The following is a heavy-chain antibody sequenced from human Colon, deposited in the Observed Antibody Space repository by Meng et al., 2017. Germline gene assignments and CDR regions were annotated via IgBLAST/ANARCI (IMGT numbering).Heavy chain of an antibody. V-gene: IGHV1-2*06. D-gene: IGHD6-19*01. J-gene: IGHJ4*02. CDR2: INPSSGGT. CDR1: GYTFNDYF. CDR3: ARVRSGGWYYFDH. Sequence: ASVKVSCKASGYTFNDYFIHWVRQAPGQGLEWMGRINPSSGGTSYAQKFQGRVTMTRDTSISTAYMEVTALRSDDTAMDFCARVRSGGWYYFDHWGQGTRVTVSS.